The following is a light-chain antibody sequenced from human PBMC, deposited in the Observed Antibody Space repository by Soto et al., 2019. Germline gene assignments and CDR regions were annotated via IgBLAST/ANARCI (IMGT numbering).Light chain of an antibody. J-gene: IGKJ2*01. V-gene: IGKV3-20*01. CDR3: QPAGASSPHT. CDR2: AES. CDR1: QSVNSRF. Sequence: EIVLTQSPGTLSLSPGESATLSCRASQSVNSRFLAWYQHKPGQAPRLLIYAESTMATGIPDRFSGSASGTDLTLTISSLEPESSAVYYCQPAGASSPHTFGQSTKLEIK.